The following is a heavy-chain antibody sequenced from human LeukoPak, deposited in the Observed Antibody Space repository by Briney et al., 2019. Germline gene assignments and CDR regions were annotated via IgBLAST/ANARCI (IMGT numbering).Heavy chain of an antibody. CDR1: GLIFSSNY. CDR3: ARDQRGDYFDY. CDR2: IYSGGST. V-gene: IGHV3-66*01. Sequence: GGSLRLSCAASGLIFSSNYMSWVRQAPGKGLEWISVIYSGGSTYYADSVKGRFTISRDNSNNTLYLQMNSLRAEDTAVYYCARDQRGDYFDYWAREPWSPSPQ. J-gene: IGHJ4*02.